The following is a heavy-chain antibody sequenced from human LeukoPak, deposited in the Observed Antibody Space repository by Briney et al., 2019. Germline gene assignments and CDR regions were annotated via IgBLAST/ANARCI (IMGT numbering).Heavy chain of an antibody. J-gene: IGHJ4*02. CDR1: GGSISSGSYY. D-gene: IGHD2-2*01. CDR3: ARAIVVVPAAEHYFDY. V-gene: IGHV4-61*02. Sequence: SETLSLTCTVSGGSISSGSYYWSWIRQPAGKGLEWIGRIYTSGSTNYNPSLKSRVTMSVDTSKNQFSLKLSSVTAADTAVYYCARAIVVVPAAEHYFDYWGQGTLVTVSS. CDR2: IYTSGST.